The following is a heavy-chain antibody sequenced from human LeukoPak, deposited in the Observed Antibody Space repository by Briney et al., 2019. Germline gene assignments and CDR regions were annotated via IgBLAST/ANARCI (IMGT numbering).Heavy chain of an antibody. CDR1: GYSFTGYY. Sequence: ASVKVSRKASGYSFTGYYMHWVRQAPGQGLEWMGWMNPNSGGTNYAQKFQGRVTMTRDTSISTAYMELSRLRSDDTAVYYCARDSVGTMTTAPYYYMDVWGKGTTVTVSS. D-gene: IGHD4-17*01. CDR2: MNPNSGGT. V-gene: IGHV1-2*02. J-gene: IGHJ6*03. CDR3: ARDSVGTMTTAPYYYMDV.